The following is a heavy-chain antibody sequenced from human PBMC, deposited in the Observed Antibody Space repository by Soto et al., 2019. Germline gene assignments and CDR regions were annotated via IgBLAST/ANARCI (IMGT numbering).Heavy chain of an antibody. Sequence: EVQLLESGGDLVQPGGSLRLSCEASGFTFNNYAMNWVRQAPGKGLEWVSTISTSGGYTNYADSVTGRFTISRDNSKNTVSLQMNSLRPEDTALYYCAKARYYNDRSGYYYFDYCGHGTLVTVSS. CDR3: AKARYYNDRSGYYYFDY. CDR2: ISTSGGYT. V-gene: IGHV3-23*01. CDR1: GFTFNNYA. D-gene: IGHD3-22*01. J-gene: IGHJ4*01.